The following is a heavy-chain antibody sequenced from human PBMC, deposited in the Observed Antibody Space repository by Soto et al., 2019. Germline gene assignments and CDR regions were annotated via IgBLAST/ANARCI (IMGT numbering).Heavy chain of an antibody. CDR3: ARPSRIAAAGTLVY. CDR2: INHSGST. D-gene: IGHD6-13*01. V-gene: IGHV4-34*01. J-gene: IGHJ4*02. CDR1: GGSFSGYY. Sequence: QVQLQQWGAGLLKPSETLSLTCAVYGGSFSGYYWSWIRQPPGKGLEWIGEINHSGSTNYNPSLKSRVTISVDTSKNQSSLKLSSVTAADTAVYYCARPSRIAAAGTLVYWGQGTLVTVSS.